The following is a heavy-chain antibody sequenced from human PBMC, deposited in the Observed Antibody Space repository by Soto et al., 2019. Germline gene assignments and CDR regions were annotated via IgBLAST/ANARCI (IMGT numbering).Heavy chain of an antibody. CDR2: TYYRSNWYT. CDR1: GDSVSTNSAT. CDR3: ARLIGNSWLDS. J-gene: IGHJ5*01. D-gene: IGHD2-8*01. V-gene: IGHV6-1*01. Sequence: QIHLQQSGPGLVKPSQTLSLTCAISGDSVSTNSATWDWIRQSPSRGLEWLGRTYYRSNWYTDYAVSVKGPXTXSXHTSNNQTSLQLNSVTPDDTAVYYCARLIGNSWLDSWGQGTLVTVSS.